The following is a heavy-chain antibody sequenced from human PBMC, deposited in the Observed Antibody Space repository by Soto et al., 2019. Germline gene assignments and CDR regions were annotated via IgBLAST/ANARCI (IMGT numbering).Heavy chain of an antibody. V-gene: IGHV1-69*12. CDR2: IIPVFGTS. CDR1: GGSLSSYG. D-gene: IGHD4-17*01. Sequence: QVQLVQSGAEVKKPGSSVKVSCKASGGSLSSYGISWVRQAPGQGLEWMGGIIPVFGTSNYAQKFQGIVTITADESTNIVYMDVTSLRSEDTAVYYCASGDATKIVVTTYYAMDVWGQGTTVTVSS. J-gene: IGHJ6*02. CDR3: ASGDATKIVVTTYYAMDV.